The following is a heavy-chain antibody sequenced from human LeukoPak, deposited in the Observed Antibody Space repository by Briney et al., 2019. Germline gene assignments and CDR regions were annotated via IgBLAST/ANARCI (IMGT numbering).Heavy chain of an antibody. CDR2: IKQDGSEK. D-gene: IGHD4-17*01. J-gene: IGHJ6*03. CDR3: ARVDGDYIYYYMDV. V-gene: IGHV3-7*01. CDR1: GFTFSSYW. Sequence: GVSLRLSCAASGFTFSSYWMSWVRQAPGKGLEWVANIKQDGSEKYYVDSVKGRFTISRDNAKNSLYLQMNSLRAEDTAVYYCARVDGDYIYYYMDVWGKGTTVTVSS.